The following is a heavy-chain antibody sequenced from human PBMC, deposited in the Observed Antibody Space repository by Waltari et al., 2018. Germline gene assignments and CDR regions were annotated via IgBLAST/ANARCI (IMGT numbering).Heavy chain of an antibody. CDR3: AKDGLQQLDYFDY. V-gene: IGHV3-9*01. J-gene: IGHJ4*02. Sequence: EVQLVESGGGLVQPGRSLRLSCAASGFTFDDYAMHWVRQAPGKGLEWVSGISWNSGSIGYADSVKGRFTISRDNAKNSLYLQMNSLRAEDTALYYCAKDGLQQLDYFDYWGQGTLVTVSS. CDR2: ISWNSGSI. D-gene: IGHD6-13*01. CDR1: GFTFDDYA.